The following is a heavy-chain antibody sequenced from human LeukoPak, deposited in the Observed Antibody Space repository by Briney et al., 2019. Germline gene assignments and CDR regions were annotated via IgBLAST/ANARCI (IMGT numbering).Heavy chain of an antibody. V-gene: IGHV1-2*02. D-gene: IGHD3-22*01. J-gene: IGHJ1*01. CDR2: INPNSGGT. CDR1: GYTFTGYY. CDR3: ARDGVGYYDSSGYYYFQH. Sequence: ASVTLSCKASGYTFTGYYMHWVRQAPGQGLEWMGWINPNSGGTNYAQKFQGRVTMTRDTSISTAYMELSRLRSDDTAVYYCARDGVGYYDSSGYYYFQHWGQGTLFTVSS.